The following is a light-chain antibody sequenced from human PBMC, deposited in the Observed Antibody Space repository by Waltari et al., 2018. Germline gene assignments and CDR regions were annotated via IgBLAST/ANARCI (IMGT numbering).Light chain of an antibody. Sequence: DIQLTQSPSFLSASVGDRVTITCRASQGISSYLAWYQQKPGKAPKLLIYAASTLQSGVPSRVCGSGSGTEFTLTISSLQPEDFATYYCQQLNSYPITFGQGTRLEIK. CDR3: QQLNSYPIT. CDR2: AAS. J-gene: IGKJ5*01. V-gene: IGKV1-9*01. CDR1: QGISSY.